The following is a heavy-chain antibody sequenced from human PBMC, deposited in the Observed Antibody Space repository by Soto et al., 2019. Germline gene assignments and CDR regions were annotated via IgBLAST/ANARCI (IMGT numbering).Heavy chain of an antibody. J-gene: IGHJ6*02. CDR1: GFTFSSYD. CDR2: IGTAGDT. Sequence: PGGSLRLSCAASGFTFSSYDMHWVRQATGKGLEWVSAIGTAGDTYYPGSVKGRFTISRENAKNSLYLQMNSLRAGDTAVYYCAGNYVGSYGMDVWGQGTTVTVSS. V-gene: IGHV3-13*01. D-gene: IGHD1-7*01. CDR3: AGNYVGSYGMDV.